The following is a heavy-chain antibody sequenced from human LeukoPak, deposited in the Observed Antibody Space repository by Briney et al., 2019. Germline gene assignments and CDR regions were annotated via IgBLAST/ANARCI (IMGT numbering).Heavy chain of an antibody. Sequence: KPGGSLRLSCAASGFTFSSYSMNWVRQAPGKGLEWVSSISSSSSYIYYADSVKGRFTISRDNAKNSLYLQMNSLRAEDTAVYYCANLFYGDYRFDYWGQGTLVTVSS. CDR1: GFTFSSYS. V-gene: IGHV3-21*01. J-gene: IGHJ4*02. CDR2: ISSSSSYI. D-gene: IGHD4-17*01. CDR3: ANLFYGDYRFDY.